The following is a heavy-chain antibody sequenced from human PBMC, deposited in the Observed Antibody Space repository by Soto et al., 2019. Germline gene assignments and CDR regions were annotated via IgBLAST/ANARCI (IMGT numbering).Heavy chain of an antibody. CDR3: ASYGIIDY. CDR2: IYNSGST. CDR1: GGPSTGGGTY. J-gene: IGHJ4*02. V-gene: IGHV4-31*03. D-gene: IGHD1-20*01. Sequence: VRLQDSGPGLGNPSQTLSLPCIFPGGPSTGGGTYWGWIRQPPGKALEWFGYIYNSGSTYYNPSLKSRVTISVDTSKNQFSLKLSSVTAADTAVYYCASYGIIDYWGQGTLVTVSS.